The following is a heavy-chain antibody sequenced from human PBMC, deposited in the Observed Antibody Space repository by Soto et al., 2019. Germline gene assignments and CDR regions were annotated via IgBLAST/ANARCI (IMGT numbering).Heavy chain of an antibody. Sequence: EVQLVETGGGLIQPGGSLRLSCAASGFTVSSNYMSWVRQAPGKGLEWVSVMYSGGSTYYADSVKGRFTISRDNSKNTLYLQMDSLRAEDTAVYYCARGTSDWTNADYWGQGTLVTVSS. CDR1: GFTVSSNY. D-gene: IGHD6-19*01. CDR2: MYSGGST. V-gene: IGHV3-53*02. J-gene: IGHJ4*02. CDR3: ARGTSDWTNADY.